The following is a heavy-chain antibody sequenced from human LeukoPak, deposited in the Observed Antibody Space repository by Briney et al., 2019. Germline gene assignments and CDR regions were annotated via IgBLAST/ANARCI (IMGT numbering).Heavy chain of an antibody. J-gene: IGHJ4*02. CDR3: ARMTPDSPSFDY. CDR1: GFSLSTSKMC. Sequence: SGPTLVKPTQTLTLTCTFSGFSLSTSKMCVTWIRQPPGKALEGLARIDWDDDTFYSSSLKPRLTISKDTSRNQVVLTMTNMAPVDTGTYYCARMTPDSPSFDYWGQGTLVTVSS. CDR2: IDWDDDT. D-gene: IGHD3-3*01. V-gene: IGHV2-70*17.